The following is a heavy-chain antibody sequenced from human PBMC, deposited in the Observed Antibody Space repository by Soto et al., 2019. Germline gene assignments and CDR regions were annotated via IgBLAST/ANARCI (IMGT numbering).Heavy chain of an antibody. J-gene: IGHJ4*02. V-gene: IGHV1-3*01. D-gene: IGHD5-12*01. CDR1: GYTFTSYA. Sequence: ASVKVSCKASGYTFTSYAMHLVRQAPGQRLEWMGWINAGNGNTKYSQKFQGRVTITRDTSASTAYMELSSLRSEDTAVYYCARDPGYSGYEFDYWGQGTLVTVSS. CDR3: ARDPGYSGYEFDY. CDR2: INAGNGNT.